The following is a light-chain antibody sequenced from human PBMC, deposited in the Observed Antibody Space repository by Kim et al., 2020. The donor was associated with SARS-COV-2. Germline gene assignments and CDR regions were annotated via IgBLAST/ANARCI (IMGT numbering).Light chain of an antibody. Sequence: QLVLTQSPSASASLGASVKLTCTLSSGHSSYAIAWHQQQPEKGPRYLMKLNSVGSHSKGDGIPDRFSGSSSGAERYLTISSLQSEDEADYYCQTWGTGIWVFGGGTQLTVL. J-gene: IGLJ3*02. CDR3: QTWGTGIWV. CDR1: SGHSSYA. V-gene: IGLV4-69*01. CDR2: LNSVGSH.